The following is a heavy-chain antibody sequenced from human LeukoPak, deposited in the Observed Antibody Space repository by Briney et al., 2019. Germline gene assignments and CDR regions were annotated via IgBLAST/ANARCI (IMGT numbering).Heavy chain of an antibody. J-gene: IGHJ5*02. CDR2: IYTSGCT. CDR3: AREAATRNNWFDP. CDR1: GGSISSGSYY. D-gene: IGHD2-15*01. Sequence: SQTLSLTCTVSGGSISSGSYYWSWIRQPAGKGLEWIGRIYTSGCTNYNPSLKSRVTISVDTSKNQFSLKLSSVTAADTAVYYCAREAATRNNWFDPWGQGTLVTVSS. V-gene: IGHV4-61*02.